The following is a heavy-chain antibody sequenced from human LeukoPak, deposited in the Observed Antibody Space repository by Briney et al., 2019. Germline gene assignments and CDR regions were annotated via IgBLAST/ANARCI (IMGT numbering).Heavy chain of an antibody. CDR3: ARSYSNHLFGMDV. Sequence: RGSLRLSCVASGFIVSSYYMTWVRQAPGKGLEWVSVIYSGGSTYYADSVKGRVAISRDNSKNTVFLQMSSVRAEDTAVYYCARSYSNHLFGMDVWGQGTTVTVTS. CDR1: GFIVSSYY. J-gene: IGHJ6*02. CDR2: IYSGGST. V-gene: IGHV3-66*01. D-gene: IGHD4-11*01.